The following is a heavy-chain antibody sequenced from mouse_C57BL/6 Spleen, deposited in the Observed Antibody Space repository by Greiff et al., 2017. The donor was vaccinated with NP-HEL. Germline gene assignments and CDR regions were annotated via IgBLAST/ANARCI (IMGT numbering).Heavy chain of an antibody. CDR1: GYSITSGYD. D-gene: IGHD1-1*01. Sequence: VQLKESGPGMVKPPQSLSLTCTVTGYSITSGYDWHWIRHFPGNKLEWMGYISYSGSTNYNPSLKSRISITHDTSKNHFFLKLNSVTTEDTATYYCARDLNYGSSSSFAYWGQGTLVTVSA. V-gene: IGHV3-1*01. J-gene: IGHJ3*01. CDR2: ISYSGST. CDR3: ARDLNYGSSSSFAY.